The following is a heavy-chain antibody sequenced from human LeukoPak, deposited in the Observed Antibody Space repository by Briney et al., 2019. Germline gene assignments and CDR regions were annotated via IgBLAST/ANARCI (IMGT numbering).Heavy chain of an antibody. J-gene: IGHJ5*02. V-gene: IGHV3-15*07. D-gene: IGHD3-22*01. CDR2: IRSNSDGGTI. Sequence: GGSLRLSCATSGFTFSNAWMNWVRQAPGKGLEWVGRIRSNSDGGTIDYAAPVKGRFTLSRDDSKTTLYLQMYSLQTEDTAVYYCATDFYDSTWGQGTLVTVSS. CDR1: GFTFSNAW. CDR3: ATDFYDST.